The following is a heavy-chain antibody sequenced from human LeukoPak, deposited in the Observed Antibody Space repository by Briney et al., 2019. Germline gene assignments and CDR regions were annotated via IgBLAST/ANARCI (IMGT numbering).Heavy chain of an antibody. CDR2: ISSSSSYI. Sequence: GGSLRLSCAASGFTFSSYSMNWVRQAPGKGLEWVSSISSSSSYIYYADSVKGRFTISRDNAKNSLYLQMNSLRAEDTAVYYCARDYDFWSGLYYFDYWGQGTLVTVSS. D-gene: IGHD3-3*01. CDR1: GFTFSSYS. CDR3: ARDYDFWSGLYYFDY. V-gene: IGHV3-21*01. J-gene: IGHJ4*02.